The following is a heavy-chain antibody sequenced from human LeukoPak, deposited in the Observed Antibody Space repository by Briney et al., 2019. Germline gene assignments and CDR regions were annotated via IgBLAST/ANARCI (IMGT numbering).Heavy chain of an antibody. CDR2: ITPSGGT. CDR3: ARDRYGDGFAHFDY. J-gene: IGHJ4*02. CDR1: GYTFTGYY. Sequence: ASVKVSCKASGYTFTGYYMHRVRQAPGQGLEWMGWITPSGGTNYPQKFQGRVAITWDTSITTAYMDLSRLTSDDTAVYYCARDRYGDGFAHFDYWGQGALVTVSS. V-gene: IGHV1-2*02. D-gene: IGHD5-24*01.